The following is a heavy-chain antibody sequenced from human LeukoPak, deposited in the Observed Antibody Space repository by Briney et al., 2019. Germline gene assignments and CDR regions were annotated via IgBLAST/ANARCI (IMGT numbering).Heavy chain of an antibody. J-gene: IGHJ4*02. Sequence: GGSLRLSCAASGFTFSSYGMHWVRQAPGKGLEWVAVIWYDGGNKYYADSVKGRFTISRDNSKNTLYLQMNSLRAEDTAVYYCAKADQLVVRGVIIPLPPDYWGQGTLVTVSS. CDR2: IWYDGGNK. CDR1: GFTFSSYG. CDR3: AKADQLVVRGVIIPLPPDY. V-gene: IGHV3-33*06. D-gene: IGHD3-10*01.